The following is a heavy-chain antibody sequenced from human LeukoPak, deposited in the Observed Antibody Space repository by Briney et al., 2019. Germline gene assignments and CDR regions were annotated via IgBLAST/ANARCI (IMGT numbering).Heavy chain of an antibody. D-gene: IGHD3-22*01. CDR3: AASYYYYSSGPRPYYFDF. CDR2: IYYSKNT. V-gene: IGHV4-39*01. CDR1: GGSISSSSAY. J-gene: IGHJ4*02. Sequence: PSETLSLTCTVSGGSISSSSAYWGWIRQPPGKGLEWIGSIYYSKNTYYNPSLKSRVTISADTSKNQFSLTLSSVTAADTAVYYCAASYYYYSSGPRPYYFDFWGQGTLVTVSS.